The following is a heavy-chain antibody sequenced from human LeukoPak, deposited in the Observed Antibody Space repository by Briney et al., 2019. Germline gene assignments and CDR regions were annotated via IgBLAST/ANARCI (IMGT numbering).Heavy chain of an antibody. Sequence: GGSLRLSCAASGFTVSSNYMSWVRQAGGKGLEWVSVICSGGSTYYADSVKGRFTISRDNSKNTLYLQMNSLRVEDTAVYYCASEGTASLDYWGQGTLVTVSS. CDR1: GFTVSSNY. CDR2: ICSGGST. V-gene: IGHV3-53*01. J-gene: IGHJ4*02. D-gene: IGHD6-25*01. CDR3: ASEGTASLDY.